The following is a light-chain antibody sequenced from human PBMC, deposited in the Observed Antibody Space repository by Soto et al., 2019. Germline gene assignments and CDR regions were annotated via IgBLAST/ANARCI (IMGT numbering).Light chain of an antibody. CDR1: SSNIGSNT. J-gene: IGLJ2*01. Sequence: QSVLTQPPSASGTPGQRVTISCSGSSSNIGSNTVNWYQQLPGTAPKLLIYSNNQRPSGVPDRFSGSKSGTSASLAISGLQSEDVADYYCAAWDDSLNVVFGGGTMVTVL. V-gene: IGLV1-44*01. CDR3: AAWDDSLNVV. CDR2: SNN.